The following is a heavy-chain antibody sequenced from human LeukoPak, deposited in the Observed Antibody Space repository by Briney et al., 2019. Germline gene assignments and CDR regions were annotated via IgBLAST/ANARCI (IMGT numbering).Heavy chain of an antibody. CDR2: IYYSGST. V-gene: IGHV4-30-4*08. CDR1: GGSISSGDYY. J-gene: IGHJ6*03. Sequence: SENLSLTCTVSGGSISSGDYYWSWIRQPPGKGLEWIGYIYYSGSTYYNPSLKSRVTISVDTSKNQFSLKLSSVTAADTAVYYCARDTVVLELRSGLDYYYMDVWGKGTTVTVSS. D-gene: IGHD3-10*02. CDR3: ARDTVVLELRSGLDYYYMDV.